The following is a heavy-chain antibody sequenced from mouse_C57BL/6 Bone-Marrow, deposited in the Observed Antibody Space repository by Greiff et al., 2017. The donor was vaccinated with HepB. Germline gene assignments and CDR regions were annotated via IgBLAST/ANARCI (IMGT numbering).Heavy chain of an antibody. D-gene: IGHD6-5*01. CDR3: APYALDY. V-gene: IGHV1-50*01. J-gene: IGHJ2*01. Sequence: VPLPQPGAELVKPGASVKLSCKASGYTFTSYCMQWIKQRPGQGLEWIGAIDPSDSYTNYNQKFKGKATLTVDTSSSTAYMQLSSLTSEDSAVYYCAPYALDYWGQGTTLTVSS. CDR1: GYTFTSYC. CDR2: IDPSDSYT.